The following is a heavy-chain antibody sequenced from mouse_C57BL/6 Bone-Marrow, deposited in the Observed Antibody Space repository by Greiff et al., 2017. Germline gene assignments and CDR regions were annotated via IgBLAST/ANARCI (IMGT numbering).Heavy chain of an antibody. Sequence: DVKLVESGGGLVQPGESLKLSCESNEYEFPSHDMSWVRKTPEKRLELVAAINSDGGSTYYPDTMERRFIISRDNTKKTLYLQMSSLWSEDTALYYCAKIYYDYDEDYWGQGTTLTVSS. D-gene: IGHD2-4*01. J-gene: IGHJ2*01. CDR3: AKIYYDYDEDY. CDR2: INSDGGST. V-gene: IGHV5-2*01. CDR1: EYEFPSHD.